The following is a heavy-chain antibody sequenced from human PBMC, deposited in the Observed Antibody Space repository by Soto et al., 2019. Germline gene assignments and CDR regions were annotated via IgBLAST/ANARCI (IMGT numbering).Heavy chain of an antibody. J-gene: IGHJ4*02. CDR1: GFTFSSYA. V-gene: IGHV3-30-3*01. CDR3: ARGLYYYGSGSSSDY. D-gene: IGHD3-10*01. Sequence: PLRLSCAASGFTFSSYAMHWVRQAPGKGLEWVAVISYDGSNKYYADSVKGRFTISRDNSKNTLYLQMNSLRAEDTAVYYCARGLYYYGSGSSSDYWGQGTLVTVSS. CDR2: ISYDGSNK.